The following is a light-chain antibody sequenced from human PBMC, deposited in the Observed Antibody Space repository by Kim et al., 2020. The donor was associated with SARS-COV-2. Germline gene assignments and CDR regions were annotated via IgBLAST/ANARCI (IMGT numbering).Light chain of an antibody. V-gene: IGLV3-21*04. Sequence: SYELTQPPSVSVAPGKTAKITCGGNNVGNNIVHWYQQKPGQAPVLVISYNSVRPSGIPERLSGSNSGNTATLTISRVEAGDEADYYCQVWDSSSDDMVIFGGGTQLTVL. CDR2: YNS. CDR1: NVGNNI. CDR3: QVWDSSSDDMVI. J-gene: IGLJ2*01.